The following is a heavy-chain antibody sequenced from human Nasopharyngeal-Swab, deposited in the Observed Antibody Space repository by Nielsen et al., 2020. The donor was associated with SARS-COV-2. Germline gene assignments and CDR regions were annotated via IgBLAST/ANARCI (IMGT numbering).Heavy chain of an antibody. CDR1: GYDFTRYG. D-gene: IGHD3-22*01. J-gene: IGHJ4*02. CDR2: ITVYSGHT. Sequence: ASVKVSCKASGYDFTRYGVSWVRQAPGQGLEGMGWITVYSGHTKYAQNFQGRVTMTTETSTSTAFMELRSLRSGDTAVYYCAREGTHYDTSGYFPDYWGQGTLVTVSS. CDR3: AREGTHYDTSGYFPDY. V-gene: IGHV1-18*01.